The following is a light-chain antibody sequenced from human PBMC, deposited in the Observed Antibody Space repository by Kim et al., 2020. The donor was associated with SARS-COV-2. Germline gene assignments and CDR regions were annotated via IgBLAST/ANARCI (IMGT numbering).Light chain of an antibody. Sequence: EIVLTQPPVTLSLSPGERATLSCRASQSVSSSYLAWYQQKPGQAPRLLIYGASSRATGIPDRFSGSGSGTDFTLTISRLEPEDFAVYYCQQYGSSPWTFGQGTKVEIK. CDR2: GAS. CDR1: QSVSSSY. V-gene: IGKV3-20*01. J-gene: IGKJ1*01. CDR3: QQYGSSPWT.